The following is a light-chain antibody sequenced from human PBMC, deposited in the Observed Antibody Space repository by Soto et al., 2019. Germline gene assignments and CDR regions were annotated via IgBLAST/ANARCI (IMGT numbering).Light chain of an antibody. V-gene: IGLV1-47*02. J-gene: IGLJ1*01. CDR3: AAWDASLGGRV. CDR1: SSNIGSYP. Sequence: QSVLTQSPSASWTPGQRVTISCYGSSSNIGSYPVCWYQQLPGTAPKLLINSDDQRPSGVPDRFSASKSGTSASLAISGLRSEDEADYYCAAWDASLGGRVFGAGTKVTVL. CDR2: SDD.